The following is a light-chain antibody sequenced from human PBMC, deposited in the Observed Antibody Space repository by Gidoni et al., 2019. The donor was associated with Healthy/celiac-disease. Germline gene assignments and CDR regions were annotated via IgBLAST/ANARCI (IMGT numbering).Light chain of an antibody. J-gene: IGKJ4*01. CDR2: AAS. CDR1: QSISSY. V-gene: IGKV1-39*01. CDR3: QPSYSTPPLT. Sequence: QMSKSRCSLSASVGDRVTITCRASQSISSYLNWYQQKPWKAPKLLIYAASSLQSGVPSRFSFSGTATDFTLTIRNLQPEDFATYYYQPSYSTPPLTFXRXTKVEIK.